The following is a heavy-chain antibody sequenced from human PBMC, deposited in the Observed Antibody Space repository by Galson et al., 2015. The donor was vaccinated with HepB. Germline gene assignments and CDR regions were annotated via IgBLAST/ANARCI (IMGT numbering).Heavy chain of an antibody. CDR3: ARTKLDSSGWYDAWAY. J-gene: IGHJ4*02. V-gene: IGHV1-18*01. D-gene: IGHD6-19*01. Sequence: SVKVSCKASGYTFTSYGISWVRQAPGQGLEWMGWISAYNGNTNYAQKLQGRVTMTTDTSTSTAYMELRSLRSDDTAVYYCARTKLDSSGWYDAWAYWGQGTLVTVSS. CDR1: GYTFTSYG. CDR2: ISAYNGNT.